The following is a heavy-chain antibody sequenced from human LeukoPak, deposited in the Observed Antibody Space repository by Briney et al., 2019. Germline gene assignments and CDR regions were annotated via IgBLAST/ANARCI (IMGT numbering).Heavy chain of an antibody. J-gene: IGHJ4*02. Sequence: SETLSLTCTVSGGSISSYYWNWIRQPPGKGLEWIGEINHSGSTYYNPSLKSRVTISVDTSKNQFSLKLSSVTAADTAVYYCARYDVWGTYRAFDYWGQGTLVTVSS. CDR1: GGSISSYY. V-gene: IGHV4-59*08. CDR3: ARYDVWGTYRAFDY. D-gene: IGHD3-16*02. CDR2: INHSGST.